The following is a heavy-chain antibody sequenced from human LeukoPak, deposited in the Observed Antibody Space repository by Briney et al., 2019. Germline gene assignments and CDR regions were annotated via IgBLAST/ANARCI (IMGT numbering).Heavy chain of an antibody. CDR2: IISTRRNI. D-gene: IGHD3-9*01. CDR3: TRDLMDYDVSTGLHHYYMDV. J-gene: IGHJ6*02. CDR1: GFTFSSSS. V-gene: IGHV3-21*04. Sequence: PGGSLRLSCAASGFTFSSSSMNWVRPAPGRGLGWVSSIISTRRNINYADSVRGRFTIYRDNAKNTLFLQMNTLRVEDTAVYCCTRDLMDYDVSTGLHHYYMDVWGQGTTVTVSS.